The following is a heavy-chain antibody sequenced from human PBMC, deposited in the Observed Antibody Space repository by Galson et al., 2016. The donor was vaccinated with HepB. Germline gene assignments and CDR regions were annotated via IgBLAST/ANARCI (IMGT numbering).Heavy chain of an antibody. V-gene: IGHV1-3*01. Sequence: SVKVSCKAFGYTFTSYFMHWVRQAPGQRLEWMGWISAGNGDTKYSQNFQGRVTITRDTSASTAYMELSSLRSEDTAVYYCTRDSATIVATISTFDYWGQGTLVTVSS. CDR3: TRDSATIVATISTFDY. CDR2: ISAGNGDT. CDR1: GYTFTSYF. D-gene: IGHD5-12*01. J-gene: IGHJ4*02.